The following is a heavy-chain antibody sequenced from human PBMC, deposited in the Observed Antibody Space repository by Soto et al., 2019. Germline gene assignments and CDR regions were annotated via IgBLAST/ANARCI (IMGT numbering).Heavy chain of an antibody. CDR3: ARLSPMLHSYGMDV. CDR1: GYSFTSTW. Sequence: PGESLKISCKGSGYSFTSTWISWVRQMPGKGLEWMGRIDPSDSSTNYSPSFQGHVTISADKSIDTAYLQWSSLKASDTAMYYCARLSPMLHSYGMDVRGQGTTVTVAS. V-gene: IGHV5-10-1*01. D-gene: IGHD3-10*02. J-gene: IGHJ6*02. CDR2: IDPSDSST.